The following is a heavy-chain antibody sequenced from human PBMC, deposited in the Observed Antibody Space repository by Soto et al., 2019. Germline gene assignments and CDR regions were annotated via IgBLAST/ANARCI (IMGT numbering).Heavy chain of an antibody. Sequence: QITLKESGPTLLKPTQTLTLTCSFSGFSLSATAVGVGWIRQPPGKAPEWLALIYWDDDKQYSPSLKSRLTITKDTSKNQVVLTMTNMDPVDTAPYYCAHGSGWLHDYWGQGILVTVSS. CDR1: GFSLSATAVG. CDR3: AHGSGWLHDY. J-gene: IGHJ4*02. D-gene: IGHD6-19*01. V-gene: IGHV2-5*02. CDR2: IYWDDDK.